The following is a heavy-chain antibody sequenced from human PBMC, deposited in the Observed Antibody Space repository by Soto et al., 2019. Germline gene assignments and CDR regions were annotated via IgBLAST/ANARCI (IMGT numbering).Heavy chain of an antibody. J-gene: IGHJ4*02. CDR2: IKQDGSEK. V-gene: IGHV3-7*01. D-gene: IGHD3-16*02. Sequence: PGGSLRLSCAASGFTFSSYWMSWVRQAPGKGLEWVANIKQDGSEKYYVDSVKGRFTISRDNAKNSLYLQMNSLRAEDTAVYYCARGLYDYIWGSYRSVFDYWGQGTLVTVSS. CDR3: ARGLYDYIWGSYRSVFDY. CDR1: GFTFSSYW.